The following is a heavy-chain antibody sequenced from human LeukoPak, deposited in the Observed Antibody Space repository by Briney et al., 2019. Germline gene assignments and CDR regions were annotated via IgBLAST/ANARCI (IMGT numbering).Heavy chain of an antibody. CDR3: ARDPDYSGSYGGFDY. CDR2: IYYSGST. CDR1: GGSISSSSYY. D-gene: IGHD1-26*01. V-gene: IGHV4-39*07. Sequence: PSETLSLTCTVSGGSISSSSYYWGWIRQPPGKGLEWIGSIYYSGSTYYNPSLKSRVTISVDTSKNQFSLKLSSVTAADTAVYYCARDPDYSGSYGGFDYWGQGTLVTVSS. J-gene: IGHJ4*02.